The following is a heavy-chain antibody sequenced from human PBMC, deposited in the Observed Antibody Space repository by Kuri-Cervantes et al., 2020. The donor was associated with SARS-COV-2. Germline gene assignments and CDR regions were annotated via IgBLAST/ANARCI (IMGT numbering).Heavy chain of an antibody. V-gene: IGHV3-20*04. CDR1: GFTFDDYG. CDR2: INWNGGST. CDR3: ARPNYQDNCGFSFFDN. Sequence: GESLKISCAASGFTFDDYGMSWVRQAPGKGLEWVSGINWNGGSTGYADSVEGRFTISRDNAKNSLYLQMNSLRAEDTALYYCARPNYQDNCGFSFFDNWGQGTLVTVSS. D-gene: IGHD2-21*01. J-gene: IGHJ4*02.